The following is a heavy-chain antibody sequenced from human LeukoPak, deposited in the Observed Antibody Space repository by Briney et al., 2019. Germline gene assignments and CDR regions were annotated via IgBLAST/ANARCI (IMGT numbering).Heavy chain of an antibody. V-gene: IGHV4-4*07. CDR1: GASISSYY. CDR2: IYVTRST. Sequence: PSETLSLTCTVSGASISSYYWSWIRQPAGKALEWIGRIYVTRSTTYNPSLESRVTMSLDTSKNHFSLKLRSVTAADTAVYYCARDSGTTGEVKFDPWGQGTLVTVSS. J-gene: IGHJ5*02. D-gene: IGHD1-7*01. CDR3: ARDSGTTGEVKFDP.